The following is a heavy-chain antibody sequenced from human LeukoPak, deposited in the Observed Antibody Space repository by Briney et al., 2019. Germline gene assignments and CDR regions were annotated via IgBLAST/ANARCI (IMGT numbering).Heavy chain of an antibody. CDR1: GGSISSTIYY. CDR3: ARDYTNRRLDY. J-gene: IGHJ4*02. V-gene: IGHV4-39*02. Sequence: KPSETLSLTCTVSGGSISSTIYYWGWIRQPPGKGLEWIGSIFYTGSTYYNPSLKSRVTISKDMSKNQFFLKLNFVTAADTAVYYCARDYTNRRLDYWGQGTLVTVSS. CDR2: IFYTGST.